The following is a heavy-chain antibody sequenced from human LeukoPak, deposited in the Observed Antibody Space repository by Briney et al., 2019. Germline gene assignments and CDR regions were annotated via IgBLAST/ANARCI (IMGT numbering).Heavy chain of an antibody. Sequence: GGSLRLSCAASGFTFSYYYMSWIRQAPGKGLGWVSYISSSGSTIYYADSVKDRFTMSRDNAKNTLYLQMNSLRAEDTAVYYCATSPLRGYYYYMDVWGKGTTVTVSS. CDR3: ATSPLRGYYYYMDV. J-gene: IGHJ6*03. CDR2: ISSSGSTI. CDR1: GFTFSYYY. V-gene: IGHV3-11*04. D-gene: IGHD3-16*01.